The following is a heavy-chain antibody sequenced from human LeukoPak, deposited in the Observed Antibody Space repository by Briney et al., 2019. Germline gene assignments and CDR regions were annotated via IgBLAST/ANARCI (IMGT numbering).Heavy chain of an antibody. D-gene: IGHD3-9*01. V-gene: IGHV4-34*01. J-gene: IGHJ3*02. Sequence: SETLSLTCAVYGGSFSGYYWSWIRQPPGKGLEWIGEINHSGSTNYNPSLKSRVTISVDTSKNQFSLKLSSVTAADTAVYYCASFDTVTHDAFDIWGQGTIVTVSS. CDR1: GGSFSGYY. CDR2: INHSGST. CDR3: ASFDTVTHDAFDI.